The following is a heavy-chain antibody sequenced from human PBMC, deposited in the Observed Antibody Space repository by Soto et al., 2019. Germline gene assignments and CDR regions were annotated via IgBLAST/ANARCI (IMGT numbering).Heavy chain of an antibody. CDR2: ISHSGAT. CDR3: ARQKNSWFYGMDV. CDR1: GRSSSAYF. Sequence: SDILSPTSAVYGRSSSAYFLGWIRQPPGKGLEWIGQISHSGATDYNPSHKRRVSISGDTSKNQFSLILTSVTAADTAVYYCARQKNSWFYGMDVWGQGTTVS. J-gene: IGHJ6*02. D-gene: IGHD3-10*01. V-gene: IGHV4-34*01.